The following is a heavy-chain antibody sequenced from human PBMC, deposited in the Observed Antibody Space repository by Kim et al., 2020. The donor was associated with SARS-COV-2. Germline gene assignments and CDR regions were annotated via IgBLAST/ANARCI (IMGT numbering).Heavy chain of an antibody. CDR1: GGSISSTYY. Sequence: SETLSLTCTVSGGSISSTYYWVWIRQPPGKGLEWIGSIYYSGNTYYNPSLRSRVTLSVDTSKNQFSLKLRSVTAAYTAVYYCARRGRDNYWLDSWGQGTLVTVSS. CDR3: ARRGRDNYWLDS. CDR2: IYYSGNT. V-gene: IGHV4-39*01. J-gene: IGHJ5*01. D-gene: IGHD1-1*01.